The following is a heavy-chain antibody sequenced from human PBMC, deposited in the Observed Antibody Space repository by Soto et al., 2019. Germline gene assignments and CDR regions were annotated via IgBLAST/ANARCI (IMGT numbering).Heavy chain of an antibody. D-gene: IGHD2-2*01. Sequence: GGSLRLSCSASGLSFGIYTISWFRQAPGKGLEWVGFIRGEAYGGTTEYAASVKGRFTISRDDPKGIAYLQMNSLKTEDTAVYYCCSPKPSYATSLYYFDNWGQGTLVTVSS. V-gene: IGHV3-49*03. CDR3: CSPKPSYATSLYYFDN. CDR1: GLSFGIYT. CDR2: IRGEAYGGTT. J-gene: IGHJ4*02.